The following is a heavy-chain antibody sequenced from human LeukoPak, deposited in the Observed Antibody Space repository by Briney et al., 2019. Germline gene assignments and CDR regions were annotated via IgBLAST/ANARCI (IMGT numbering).Heavy chain of an antibody. CDR2: IWYDGSNK. D-gene: IGHD6-19*01. J-gene: IGHJ4*02. CDR3: ARRRIAVAVFDY. Sequence: GGSLRLSCAASGFTFSSYGIHWVRQAPGKGLEWVAVIWYDGSNKYYADSVKGRFTISRDNSKNTMYLQMNSLRVEDTAVYYCARRRIAVAVFDYWGQGTLVTVSS. CDR1: GFTFSSYG. V-gene: IGHV3-33*01.